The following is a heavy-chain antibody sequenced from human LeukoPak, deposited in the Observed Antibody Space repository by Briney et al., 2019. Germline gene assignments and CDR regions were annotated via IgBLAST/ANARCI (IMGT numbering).Heavy chain of an antibody. CDR3: ARDPYRSPHYYDSSGLDI. CDR1: GGSISSYY. CDR2: IYYSGST. V-gene: IGHV4-59*01. D-gene: IGHD3-22*01. J-gene: IGHJ3*02. Sequence: PSETLSLTCTVSGGSISSYYWSWIRQPPGKGLEWIGYIYYSGSTNYNPSLKSRVTISVDTSKNQFSLKLSSVTAADTAVYYCARDPYRSPHYYDSSGLDIWGQGTMVTVSS.